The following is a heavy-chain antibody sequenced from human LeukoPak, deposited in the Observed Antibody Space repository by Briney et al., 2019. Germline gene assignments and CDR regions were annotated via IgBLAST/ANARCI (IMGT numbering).Heavy chain of an antibody. J-gene: IGHJ4*02. V-gene: IGHV1-46*01. CDR1: GYTFTSYY. CDR2: INPSGGST. Sequence: ASVTVSCKASGYTFTSYYMHWVRQAPGQGLEWMGIINPSGGSTSYAQKFQGRVTMTRDTSTSTVYMELSSLRSEDTAVYYCARDLYPAEYSSSYIDYWGQGTLVTVSS. D-gene: IGHD6-6*01. CDR3: ARDLYPAEYSSSYIDY.